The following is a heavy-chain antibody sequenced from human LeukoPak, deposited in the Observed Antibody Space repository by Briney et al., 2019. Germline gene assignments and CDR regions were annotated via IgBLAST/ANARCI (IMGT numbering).Heavy chain of an antibody. CDR2: MNPNSGNT. Sequence: ASVTVSCTASGYTFTIYDINWVRQATGQGLEWMGWMNPNSGNTGYAQKFQGRVTMTRNTSISTAYMELSSLRSEDTAVYYCARAPYGSSWYVGYYYGMDVWGQGTTVTVSS. CDR3: ARAPYGSSWYVGYYYGMDV. D-gene: IGHD6-13*01. J-gene: IGHJ6*02. V-gene: IGHV1-8*01. CDR1: GYTFTIYD.